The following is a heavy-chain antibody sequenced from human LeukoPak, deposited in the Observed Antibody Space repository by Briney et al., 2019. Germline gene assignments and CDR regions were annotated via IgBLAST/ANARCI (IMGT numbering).Heavy chain of an antibody. Sequence: SETLSLTCAVYGGSFSGYYWSWIRQPPGKGLEWIGEINHSGSTNYNPSLKSRVTISVHTSKNQFSLKLSSVTAADTAVYYCARGRAKYDFWSGYYTTTSIFDYWGQGTLVTVSS. V-gene: IGHV4-34*01. CDR3: ARGRAKYDFWSGYYTTTSIFDY. J-gene: IGHJ4*02. D-gene: IGHD3-3*01. CDR1: GGSFSGYY. CDR2: INHSGST.